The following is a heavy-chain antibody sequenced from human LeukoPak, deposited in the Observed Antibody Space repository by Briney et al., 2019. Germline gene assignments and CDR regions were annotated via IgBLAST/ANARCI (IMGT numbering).Heavy chain of an antibody. CDR1: GYTFTSYA. CDR3: ARDLPRGKDAFDI. CDR2: INAGNGNT. J-gene: IGHJ3*02. Sequence: AASVKVSCKASGYTFTSYAMHWVRQAPGQRLEWMGWINAGNGNTKYSQKFQGRVTITRDTSASTAYMELSSPRSEDTAVYYCARDLPRGKDAFDIWGQGTMVTVSS. V-gene: IGHV1-3*01. D-gene: IGHD3-16*01.